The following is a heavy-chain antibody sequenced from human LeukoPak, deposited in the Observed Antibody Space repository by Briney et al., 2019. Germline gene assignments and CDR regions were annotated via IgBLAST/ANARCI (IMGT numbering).Heavy chain of an antibody. J-gene: IGHJ3*02. D-gene: IGHD6-13*01. CDR3: ARHPGITAAGTGFDI. Sequence: SETLSLTCTVSGGSISSSTYYWGWIRQPPGKGLEWIGSIYYSGRTYYNPSLKSRLTISVDASKNQFSLKLSSVTAADTAVYCCARHPGITAAGTGFDIWGQGTMVTVSS. CDR1: GGSISSSTYY. V-gene: IGHV4-39*01. CDR2: IYYSGRT.